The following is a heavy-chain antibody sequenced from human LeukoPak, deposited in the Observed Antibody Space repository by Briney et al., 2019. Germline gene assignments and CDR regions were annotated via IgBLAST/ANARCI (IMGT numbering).Heavy chain of an antibody. Sequence: GGSLRLSCAASGFTFSTYGMSWVRQAPGKGLEWVSSISGSGGTTYDADSVKGRFTISRDNSKNTLCLQMKSLRAEDTAVYYCAKDADDYYGSGSHPSFDPWGQGTLVTVSS. J-gene: IGHJ5*02. D-gene: IGHD3-10*01. CDR2: ISGSGGTT. CDR1: GFTFSTYG. CDR3: AKDADDYYGSGSHPSFDP. V-gene: IGHV3-23*01.